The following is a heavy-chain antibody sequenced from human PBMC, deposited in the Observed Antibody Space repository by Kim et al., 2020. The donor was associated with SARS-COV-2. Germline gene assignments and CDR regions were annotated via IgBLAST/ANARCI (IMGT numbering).Heavy chain of an antibody. J-gene: IGHJ5*02. CDR3: ARGRYDFWSSRDWFDP. Sequence: GGSLRLSCAASGFTFSSYEMNWVRQAPGKGLEWVSYISSSGSTIYYADSVKGRFTISRDNAKNSLYLQMNSLRAEDTAVYYCARGRYDFWSSRDWFDPWGQGTLVTVSS. CDR1: GFTFSSYE. D-gene: IGHD3-3*01. V-gene: IGHV3-48*03. CDR2: ISSSGSTI.